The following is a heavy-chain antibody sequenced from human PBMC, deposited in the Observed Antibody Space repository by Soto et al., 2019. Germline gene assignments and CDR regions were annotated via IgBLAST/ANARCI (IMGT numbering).Heavy chain of an antibody. CDR2: ISPHNGNT. CDR3: VRDEWCSETACYSYEPLGNWLDP. CDR1: GYTFTTFG. V-gene: IGHV1-18*01. J-gene: IGHJ5*02. D-gene: IGHD2-15*01. Sequence: ASVKVSCKASGYTFTTFGISWVRQAPGQGLEWMGWISPHNGNTNYAQKLQDRVTMTTDTSTSTAYMELRSLRSDDTAVYYCVRDEWCSETACYSYEPLGNWLDPWGQGTQVTVSS.